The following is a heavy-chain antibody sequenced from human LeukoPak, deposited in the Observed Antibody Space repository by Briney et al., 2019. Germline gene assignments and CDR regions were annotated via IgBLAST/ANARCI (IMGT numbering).Heavy chain of an antibody. CDR2: ISSSGSSI. D-gene: IGHD3-10*01. CDR3: ARDCGWFGELPLDY. J-gene: IGHJ4*02. CDR1: GYTFSDYY. V-gene: IGHV3-11*01. Sequence: PGGSLRLSCAASGYTFSDYYMSWIRQAPGKGLEWVSYISSSGSSIYYADSVKGRFTISRDNAKNSLYLQMNSLRAEDTAVYYCARDCGWFGELPLDYWGQGTLVTVSS.